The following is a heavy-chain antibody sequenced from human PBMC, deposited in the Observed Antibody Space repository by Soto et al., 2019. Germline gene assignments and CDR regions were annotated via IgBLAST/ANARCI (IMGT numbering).Heavy chain of an antibody. CDR1: GYTFTSYG. J-gene: IGHJ3*02. Sequence: GASVKVSCKASGYTFTSYGISWVRQAPGQGLEWMGWINAGNGNTKYSQKFQGRVTITRDTSASTAYMELSSLRSEDTAVYYCASVGDYDAFDIWGQGTMVTVSS. CDR2: INAGNGNT. D-gene: IGHD4-17*01. V-gene: IGHV1-3*01. CDR3: ASVGDYDAFDI.